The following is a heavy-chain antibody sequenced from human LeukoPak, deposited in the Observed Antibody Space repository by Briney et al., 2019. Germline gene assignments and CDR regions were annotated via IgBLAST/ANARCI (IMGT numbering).Heavy chain of an antibody. CDR3: ARDGLVVAFDY. CDR2: IYTSGST. Sequence: SETLSLTCTVSGGSIGSYYWSWIRQPAGKGLEWIGRIYTSGSTNYNPSLKSRVTMSVDTSKNQFSLKLSSVTAPDTAVYYCARDGLVVAFDYWGQGTLVTVSS. J-gene: IGHJ4*02. V-gene: IGHV4-4*07. D-gene: IGHD2-15*01. CDR1: GGSIGSYY.